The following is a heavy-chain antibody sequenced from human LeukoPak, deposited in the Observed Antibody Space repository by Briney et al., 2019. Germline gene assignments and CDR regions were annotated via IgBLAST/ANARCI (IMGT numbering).Heavy chain of an antibody. Sequence: PGGSLRLSCAASGFTFSNAWMSWVRQAPGKGLEWVGRIKSKTYGETTDYAAPVKGRFTISRDDSENTLYLQMNSLKTEDTAVYYCTTDPWHGDFNYRGQGTLVTVSS. J-gene: IGHJ4*02. V-gene: IGHV3-15*01. CDR2: IKSKTYGETT. CDR1: GFTFSNAW. CDR3: TTDPWHGDFNY. D-gene: IGHD4-17*01.